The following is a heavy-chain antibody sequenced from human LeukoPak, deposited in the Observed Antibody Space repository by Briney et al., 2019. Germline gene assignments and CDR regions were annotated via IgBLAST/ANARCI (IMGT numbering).Heavy chain of an antibody. V-gene: IGHV3-30*19. CDR3: ARVYQWLVFRGDAFDI. Sequence: PGGSLRLSCAASGFTFSSYGMHWVRQAPGKGLEWVAVISYDGSNKYYADSVKGRFTISRDNSKNTLYLQMNSLRAEDTAVYYCARVYQWLVFRGDAFDIWGQGTMVTVSS. J-gene: IGHJ3*02. CDR1: GFTFSSYG. CDR2: ISYDGSNK. D-gene: IGHD6-19*01.